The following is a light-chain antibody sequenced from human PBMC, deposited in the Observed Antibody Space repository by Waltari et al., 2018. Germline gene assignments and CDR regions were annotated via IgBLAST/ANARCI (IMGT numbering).Light chain of an antibody. Sequence: DIQMTQSPSSLSASIGDRVIITCQASQDIRKFLSWVQQKPGNAPKVLISDASNLETGVPSRFSGSGFGTYFTFTINSLQPEDIGTYYCQQYESLPLSFGGGTKVEVK. CDR2: DAS. J-gene: IGKJ4*01. CDR1: QDIRKF. V-gene: IGKV1-33*01. CDR3: QQYESLPLS.